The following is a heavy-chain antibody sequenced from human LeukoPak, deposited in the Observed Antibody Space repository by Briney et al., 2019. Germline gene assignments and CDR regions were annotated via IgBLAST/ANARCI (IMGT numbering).Heavy chain of an antibody. CDR1: AYTFTCYY. Sequence: ASVKVSCKASAYTFTCYYMHWVRQAPGQGLEWMGRINPNSGGTNYAQKFQGRVTMTRDTSISTAYMELSRLRSDDTAVYYCARDRGPGGDSSGYFGSWGQGTLVTVSS. D-gene: IGHD3-22*01. CDR3: ARDRGPGGDSSGYFGS. CDR2: INPNSGGT. J-gene: IGHJ4*02. V-gene: IGHV1-2*06.